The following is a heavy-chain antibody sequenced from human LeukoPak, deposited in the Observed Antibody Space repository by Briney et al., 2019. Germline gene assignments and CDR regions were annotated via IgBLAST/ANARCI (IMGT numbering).Heavy chain of an antibody. V-gene: IGHV3-9*01. CDR1: GFTFDDYA. CDR3: AKDSGSYGPQYYFDY. J-gene: IGHJ4*02. D-gene: IGHD1-26*01. CDR2: ISWNSGSI. Sequence: GGSLRLSCAASGFTFDDYAMHWVRQTPGEGLEWVSGISWNSGSIGYADSVKGRFTISRDNAKNSLYLQMNSLRAEDTALYYCAKDSGSYGPQYYFDYWGQGTLVTVSS.